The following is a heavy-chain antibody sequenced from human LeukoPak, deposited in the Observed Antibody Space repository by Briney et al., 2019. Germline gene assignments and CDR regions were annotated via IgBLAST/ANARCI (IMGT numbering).Heavy chain of an antibody. D-gene: IGHD2-2*01. CDR1: GLTFSTYW. CDR3: TRVGYCATTSCRTAFDI. Sequence: GGSLRLSCAAPGLTFSTYWMHWVRQAPGKGLVWVSRINTDGSSTSYADSVKGRFTISRDNAKNTLYLQMNSLRAEDTAVYFCTRVGYCATTSCRTAFDIWGQGTMVTVSS. V-gene: IGHV3-74*01. J-gene: IGHJ3*02. CDR2: INTDGSST.